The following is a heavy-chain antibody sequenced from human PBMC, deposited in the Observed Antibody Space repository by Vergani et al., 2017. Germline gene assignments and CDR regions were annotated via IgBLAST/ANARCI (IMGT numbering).Heavy chain of an antibody. D-gene: IGHD3-22*01. V-gene: IGHV1-24*01. CDR3: ATSPSPYYVSSGTDHNWFDP. CDR1: GYTLTELS. CDR2: FDPEDGET. J-gene: IGHJ5*02. Sequence: QVQLVQSGAEVKKPGASVKVSCKVSGYTLTELSMHWVRQAPGKGLEWMGGFDPEDGETIYAQKFQGRVTMTEDTSTDTAYMELSSLRSEDTAVYYCATSPSPYYVSSGTDHNWFDPWGQGTLVTVSS.